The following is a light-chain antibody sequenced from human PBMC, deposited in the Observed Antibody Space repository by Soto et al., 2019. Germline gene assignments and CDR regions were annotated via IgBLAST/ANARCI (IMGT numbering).Light chain of an antibody. V-gene: IGLV2-8*01. CDR3: SSYAGSNSPVI. J-gene: IGLJ2*01. CDR2: EGS. CDR1: SSDVGGYNY. Sequence: QSALTQPPSASGSPGQSVTISCTGTSSDVGGYNYVSWYQQHPGKAPKFLIVEGSRRPSGVRDRFSCSNSGTPASLTVSGLPADAEADYYCSSYAGSNSPVIFGGGTKLTVL.